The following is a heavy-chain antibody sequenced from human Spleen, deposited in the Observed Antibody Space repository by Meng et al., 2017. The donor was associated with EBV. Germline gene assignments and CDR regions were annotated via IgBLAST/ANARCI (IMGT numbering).Heavy chain of an antibody. CDR2: MYQSGST. CDR1: GGSITSSGYS. D-gene: IGHD1-26*01. CDR3: ATIIVPATTMNY. J-gene: IGHJ4*02. Sequence: QLQLKEAGSGLLKPSQTPSLTCAVSGGSITSSGYSWTWIRQPPGKGLEWIGYMYQSGSTYYSPSLKSRATISVDRSKNHLSLKLSSVTAADTAFYYCATIIVPATTMNYWGPGTLVTVSS. V-gene: IGHV4-30-2*01.